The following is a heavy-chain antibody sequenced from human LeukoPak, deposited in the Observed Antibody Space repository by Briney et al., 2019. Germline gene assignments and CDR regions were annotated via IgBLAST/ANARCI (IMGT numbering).Heavy chain of an antibody. CDR3: AKNSGGWYFDY. V-gene: IGHV3-23*01. CDR1: GFTFSSYA. Sequence: PGGSLRLSCAASGFTFSSYAMSWVRQAPGKGLEWVSAISGSGGSTYYADSVKGRFTISRDKSNNTLYLQMNSLRADDTAIYYCAKNSGGWYFDYWGQGTLVTVSS. D-gene: IGHD1-1*01. J-gene: IGHJ4*02. CDR2: ISGSGGST.